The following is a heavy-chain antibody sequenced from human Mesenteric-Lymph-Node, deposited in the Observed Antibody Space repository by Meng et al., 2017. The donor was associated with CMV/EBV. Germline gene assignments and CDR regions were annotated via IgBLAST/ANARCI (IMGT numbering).Heavy chain of an antibody. CDR1: GGSFSGYY. CDR3: ARDLAGATGWFDP. CDR2: IRHSGST. V-gene: IGHV4-34*01. J-gene: IGHJ5*02. D-gene: IGHD1-26*01. Sequence: SETLSLTCAVSGGSFSGYYWSWIRQPPGKGLEWIGEIRHSGSTNYNPSLTSRVTISVDTSKNQFSLKLSSVTAADTAVYYCARDLAGATGWFDPWGQGTLVTVSS.